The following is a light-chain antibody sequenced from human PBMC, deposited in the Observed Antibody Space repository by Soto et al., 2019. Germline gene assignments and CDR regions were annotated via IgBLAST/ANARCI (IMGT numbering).Light chain of an antibody. CDR2: DAS. CDR3: QQFRSEQHT. Sequence: EIVLKQSPGTLSLSPGERATLSCRASQSVSIYLAWYQQKPGQAPRLLIYDASNRATGIPARFSGGGSGTDFTRTIFILEAEEFAVYYCQQFRSEQHTFGGGTNGDVK. CDR1: QSVSIY. V-gene: IGKV3-11*01. J-gene: IGKJ4*01.